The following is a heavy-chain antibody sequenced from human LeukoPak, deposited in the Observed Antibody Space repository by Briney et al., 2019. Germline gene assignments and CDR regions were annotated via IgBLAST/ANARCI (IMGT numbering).Heavy chain of an antibody. D-gene: IGHD2-2*01. CDR3: ARLLGYCSSTDCYAFDY. V-gene: IGHV4-39*01. J-gene: IGHJ4*02. CDR2: IFYSGST. Sequence: SETLSLTCTVSGGTISSTSYYWAWIRQYPGKGLEWIGLIFYSGSTYYNPSLKSRFTISVDTSKNQSSLNLRSVTAADTAVYYCARLLGYCSSTDCYAFDYWGQGILVTVSS. CDR1: GGTISSTSYY.